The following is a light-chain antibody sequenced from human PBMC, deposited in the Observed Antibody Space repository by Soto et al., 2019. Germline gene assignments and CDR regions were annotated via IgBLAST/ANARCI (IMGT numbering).Light chain of an antibody. CDR3: QQYNSYLYT. Sequence: DIQMTQSPSTLSASVGDRVTITCRASQSISSWLAWYQQKPGKAPKLLIYDASSLESGAPSRFSGSGSGTEFTLTISSLQPDDFATYYCQQYNSYLYTFGRGTKVDIK. J-gene: IGKJ2*01. V-gene: IGKV1-5*01. CDR2: DAS. CDR1: QSISSW.